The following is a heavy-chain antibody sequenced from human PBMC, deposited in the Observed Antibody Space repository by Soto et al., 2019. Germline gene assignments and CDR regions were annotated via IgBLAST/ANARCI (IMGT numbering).Heavy chain of an antibody. CDR3: ARGRGYSGDDHYYYFDMDV. Sequence: SVKVSCKASGGTFNNYPITWVRQAPGQGLEWMGGSIPIFGTANYAQKFQGRATISVDESTSTAYMELSSLRSEDTAVYYCARGRGYSGDDHYYYFDMDVWGQGTTVTVSS. D-gene: IGHD5-12*01. V-gene: IGHV1-69*13. CDR2: SIPIFGTA. CDR1: GGTFNNYP. J-gene: IGHJ6*02.